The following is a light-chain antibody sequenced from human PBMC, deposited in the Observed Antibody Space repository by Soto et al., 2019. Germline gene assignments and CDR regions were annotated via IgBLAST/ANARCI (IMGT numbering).Light chain of an antibody. CDR1: SGHSGNA. V-gene: IGLV4-69*01. CDR2: VNSDGGH. CDR3: QTWGTDLVV. Sequence: QPVLTQSPSASASLGASVKLTCTLSSGHSGNAIAWHQQQPEKGPRYLMKVNSDGGHNMGDGIPDRFSGSSSSSGTDRYLIISSLQSEDEADYYCQTWGTDLVVFGGGTKLTVL. J-gene: IGLJ2*01.